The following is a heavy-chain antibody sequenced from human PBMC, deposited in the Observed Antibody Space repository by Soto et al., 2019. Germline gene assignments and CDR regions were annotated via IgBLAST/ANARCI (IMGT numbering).Heavy chain of an antibody. CDR1: GGSISRGGYY. CDR2: IYYSGST. J-gene: IGHJ4*02. V-gene: IGHV4-31*03. CDR3: ARAFDSSGYYDY. Sequence: PSETLSLTCTVSGGSISRGGYYWSWIRQHPGKGLEWIGYIYYSGSTYYNPSLKSRVTISVDTSKNQFSLTLSSVIVAVTALYYCARAFDSSGYYDYWGQGTLVTVSS. D-gene: IGHD3-22*01.